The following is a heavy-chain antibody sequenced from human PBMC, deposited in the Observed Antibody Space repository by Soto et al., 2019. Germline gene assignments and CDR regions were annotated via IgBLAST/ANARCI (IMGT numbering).Heavy chain of an antibody. CDR3: ARSIAAAGTSALDP. D-gene: IGHD6-13*01. CDR2: TYYRSKWYN. Sequence: PSQTLSLTCAISWDSVSSNSAAWNWIRQSPSRGLEWLGRTYYRSKWYNDYAVSVKSRITINPDTSKNQFSLQLNSVTPEDTAVYYCARSIAAAGTSALDPWGQGTLVTASS. CDR1: WDSVSSNSAA. J-gene: IGHJ5*02. V-gene: IGHV6-1*01.